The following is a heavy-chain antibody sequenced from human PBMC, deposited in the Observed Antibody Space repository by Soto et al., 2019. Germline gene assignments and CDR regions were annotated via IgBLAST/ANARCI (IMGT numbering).Heavy chain of an antibody. J-gene: IGHJ4*02. V-gene: IGHV3-30-3*01. CDR1: GFTFSSYA. CDR3: NDYRY. Sequence: QVQLVESGGGVVQPGRSLRLSCAASGFTFSSYAMHWVRQAPGKGLEWVAVISYDGSNKYYADSVKGRFTISRDNSKNTLYLQMNSLRAEDTAVYYCNDYRYWGQGTLVTVSS. D-gene: IGHD4-17*01. CDR2: ISYDGSNK.